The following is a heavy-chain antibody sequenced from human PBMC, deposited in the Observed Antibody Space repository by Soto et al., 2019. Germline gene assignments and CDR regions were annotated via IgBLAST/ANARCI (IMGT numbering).Heavy chain of an antibody. CDR1: GFSLTATAMC. CDR3: ARILRYADPHSSPLDI. J-gene: IGHJ3*02. V-gene: IGHV2-70*17. CDR2: IDRDDDK. D-gene: IGHD3-9*01. Sequence: ESGPTLVNPTQTLTLTCTFSGFSLTATAMCVTWIRQPPGKALEWLARIDRDDDKFYSTSLKTRLTISKDTSKNQVVLTMTNMDPVDTATYYCARILRYADPHSSPLDIWGQGTMVTVS.